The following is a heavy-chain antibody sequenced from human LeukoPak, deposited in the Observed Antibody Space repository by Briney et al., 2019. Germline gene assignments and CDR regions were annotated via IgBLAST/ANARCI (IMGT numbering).Heavy chain of an antibody. D-gene: IGHD4-11*01. CDR1: GFTFSSYA. V-gene: IGHV3-30-3*01. J-gene: IGHJ5*02. CDR3: ARPHTVTWYNWFDP. CDR2: ISYDGSNK. Sequence: PGRSLRLSCAASGFTFSSYAMHWVRQAPGKGLEWVAVISYDGSNKYYAGSVKGRFTISRDNSKNTLYLQMNSLRAEDTAVYYCARPHTVTWYNWFDPWGQGTLVTVSS.